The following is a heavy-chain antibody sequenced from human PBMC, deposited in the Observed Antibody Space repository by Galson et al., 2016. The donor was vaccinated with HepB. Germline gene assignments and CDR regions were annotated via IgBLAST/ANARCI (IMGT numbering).Heavy chain of an antibody. Sequence: SLRLSCAASGFTFSHSGMHWVRQAPGKGLEWVALITYDGSNKHYADSVKGRFTISRENSKNTLYVQMNSLRVEDTAVYYCAKDFSGDGGDHIDYWGQGTLVTVSS. D-gene: IGHD3-10*01. J-gene: IGHJ4*02. CDR3: AKDFSGDGGDHIDY. V-gene: IGHV3-30*18. CDR1: GFTFSHSG. CDR2: ITYDGSNK.